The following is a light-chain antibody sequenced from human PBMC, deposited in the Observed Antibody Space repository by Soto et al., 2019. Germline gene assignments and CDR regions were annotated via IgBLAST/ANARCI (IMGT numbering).Light chain of an antibody. V-gene: IGLV3-21*02. J-gene: IGLJ3*02. CDR3: QVWDSITDHWV. Sequence: SYELTQPPSVSVAPGQTAGISCGGNNLGSKSVHWYQQKSGQAPVLVVFDDSDRPSGIPERISGSNSGNTATLTISRVEAGDEADYYSQVWDSITDHWVFGGGTKVTVL. CDR1: NLGSKS. CDR2: DDS.